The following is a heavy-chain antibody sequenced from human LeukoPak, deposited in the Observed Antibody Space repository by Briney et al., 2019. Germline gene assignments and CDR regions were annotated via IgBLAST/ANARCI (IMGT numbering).Heavy chain of an antibody. CDR3: ARLVGATTLDY. D-gene: IGHD1-26*01. J-gene: IGHJ4*02. V-gene: IGHV3-21*01. Sequence: GGSLRLSCAASGFTFSSHSMNWVRQAPGKGLEWVSSISSSSSYIYYADSVKGRFTISRDNAKNSLYLQMNSLRAEDTAVYYCARLVGATTLDYWGQGTLVTVSS. CDR2: ISSSSSYI. CDR1: GFTFSSHS.